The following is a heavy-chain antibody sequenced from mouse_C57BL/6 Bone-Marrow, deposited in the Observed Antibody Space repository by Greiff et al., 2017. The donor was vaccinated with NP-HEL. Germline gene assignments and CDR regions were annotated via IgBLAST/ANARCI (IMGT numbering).Heavy chain of an antibody. V-gene: IGHV1-72*01. D-gene: IGHD2-2*01. CDR2: IDPNRGGT. CDR1: GSTSPSYW. Sequence: QVQLQQPGAELVKPGASVKLSSKASGSTSPSYWMPWVRRRPGRGLEWIGRIDPNRGGTKYNEKFKSKATLTVDKPSSTAYMQLSSLTSEDSAVYYCARGGYGYGLAYWGQGTLVTVSA. J-gene: IGHJ3*01. CDR3: ARGGYGYGLAY.